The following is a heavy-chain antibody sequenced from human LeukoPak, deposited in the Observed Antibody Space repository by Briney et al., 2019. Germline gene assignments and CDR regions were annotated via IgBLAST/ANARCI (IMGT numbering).Heavy chain of an antibody. Sequence: ASVKVSCKASGYTFTSYGISWVRQAPGQGLEWMGWISAYNGNTNYAQKLQGRVNMTRDTSISTAYMELSRLISDDTAVYYCARVDSTSWFDSWGQGTLVTVSS. J-gene: IGHJ5*01. CDR1: GYTFTSYG. CDR3: ARVDSTSWFDS. CDR2: ISAYNGNT. V-gene: IGHV1-18*01. D-gene: IGHD2-2*01.